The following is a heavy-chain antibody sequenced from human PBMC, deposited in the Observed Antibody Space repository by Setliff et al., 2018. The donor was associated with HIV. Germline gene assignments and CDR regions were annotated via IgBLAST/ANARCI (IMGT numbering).Heavy chain of an antibody. V-gene: IGHV1-69*13. CDR2: IIPIFGTT. J-gene: IGHJ6*03. Sequence: ASVKVSCKASGGSFSSYAISWVRQAPGQGLEWMGGIIPIFGTTHYAQKFQGRVTVTADESTSTAYMQLSSLRSDDTAVYYCARGRNYDSSGYGDYYYYMDVWGKGTTVTVSS. CDR1: GGSFSSYA. D-gene: IGHD3-22*01. CDR3: ARGRNYDSSGYGDYYYYMDV.